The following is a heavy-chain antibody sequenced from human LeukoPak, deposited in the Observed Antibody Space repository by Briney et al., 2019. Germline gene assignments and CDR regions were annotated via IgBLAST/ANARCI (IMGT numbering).Heavy chain of an antibody. D-gene: IGHD6-19*01. V-gene: IGHV4-59*11. CDR2: IFYSGST. Sequence: SETLSLTCTVSGDSISSHYWSWFRQPPGKGREWSGYIFYSGSTNYNPSLNSRVTISVDTSTNQFSLKLSSVTAADTAVYYCAREAVHVLDAFDMWGKGTMGTVSS. CDR3: AREAVHVLDAFDM. J-gene: IGHJ3*02. CDR1: GDSISSHY.